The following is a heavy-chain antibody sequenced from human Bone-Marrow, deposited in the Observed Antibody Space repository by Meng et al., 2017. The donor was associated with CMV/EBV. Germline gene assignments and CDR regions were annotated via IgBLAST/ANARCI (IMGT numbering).Heavy chain of an antibody. D-gene: IGHD3-16*01. V-gene: IGHV3-21*01. J-gene: IGHJ6*02. CDR1: GFTFSSYS. CDR2: ISSSSSNI. Sequence: GESLKISCAASGFTFSSYSMNWVRQAPGKGLEWVSSISSSSSNIYYADSVKGRFTISRDNAKNSLYLQMNSLRAEDTAVYYCARDSPPPLTRFTPRVYYYYGRDVWGQGTTVTVYS. CDR3: ARDSPPPLTRFTPRVYYYYGRDV.